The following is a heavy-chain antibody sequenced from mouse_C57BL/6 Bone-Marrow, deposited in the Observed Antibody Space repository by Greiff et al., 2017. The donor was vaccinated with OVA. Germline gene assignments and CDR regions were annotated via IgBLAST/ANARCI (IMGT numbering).Heavy chain of an antibody. D-gene: IGHD1-1*01. J-gene: IGHJ2*01. CDR1: GYTFTDYY. CDR2: INPNNGGT. CDR3: ASLLLAY. Sequence: EVQLQQSGPELVKPGASVKISCKASGYTFTDYYMNWVKQSHGKSLEWIGDINPNNGGTSYNQKFKGKATLTVDKSSSTAYMELRSLTSEDSAVYYCASLLLAYWGQGTTLTVSS. V-gene: IGHV1-26*01.